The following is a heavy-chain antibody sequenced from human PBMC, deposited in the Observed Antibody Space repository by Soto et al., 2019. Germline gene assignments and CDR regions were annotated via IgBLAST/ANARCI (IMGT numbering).Heavy chain of an antibody. D-gene: IGHD6-13*01. CDR1: GGSISSSSYY. CDR3: ARRQSSSWYGL. J-gene: IGHJ4*02. CDR2: IYYSGST. Sequence: QLQLQESGPGLGKPSETLSLTCTVSGGSISSSSYYWGWIRQPPGKGLEWIGSIYYSGSTYYNPSLKSRVTISVDTSKNQFSLKLSSVTAADTAVYYCARRQSSSWYGLWGQGTLVTVSS. V-gene: IGHV4-39*01.